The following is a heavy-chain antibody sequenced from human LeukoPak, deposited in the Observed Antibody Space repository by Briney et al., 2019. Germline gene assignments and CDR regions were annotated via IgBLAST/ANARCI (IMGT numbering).Heavy chain of an antibody. CDR1: GFIFSNYD. J-gene: IGHJ5*02. CDR2: ISASRRYI. CDR3: ANTVAGWDHDS. D-gene: IGHD6-19*01. Sequence: GGSLRLSCEASGFIFSNYDMRWVRQTPGKGLEWVSYISASRRYINYADSVKGRFTISRDNAKNALYLQMNSLRAEDTGIYFCANTVAGWDHDSWGQGTLVTVSS. V-gene: IGHV3-21*06.